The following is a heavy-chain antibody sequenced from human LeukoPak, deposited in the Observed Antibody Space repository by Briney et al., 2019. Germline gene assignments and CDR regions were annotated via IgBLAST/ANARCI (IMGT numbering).Heavy chain of an antibody. D-gene: IGHD3-22*01. CDR2: ISYDGSRK. V-gene: IGHV3-30-3*01. J-gene: IGHJ5*02. Sequence: GGSLRLSCTASGFTFSSYSMHWVRQAPGKGLEWVAVISYDGSRKYYADSVKGRFTISRDNAKNSLYLQMNSLRAEDTAVYYCARAVDSSGPPWGQGTLVTVSS. CDR3: ARAVDSSGPP. CDR1: GFTFSSYS.